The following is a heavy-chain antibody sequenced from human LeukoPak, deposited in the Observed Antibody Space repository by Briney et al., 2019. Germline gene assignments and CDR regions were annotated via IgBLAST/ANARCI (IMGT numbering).Heavy chain of an antibody. Sequence: GGSLRLSCAASGFTFSSYSMNWVRQAPGKGLEWVSYISSSSSTIYYADSVKGRFTISRDNAKNSLYLQMNSLRAEDTAVYYCAGDGYNVGNDYWGQGTLVTVSS. V-gene: IGHV3-48*01. D-gene: IGHD5-24*01. CDR1: GFTFSSYS. CDR3: AGDGYNVGNDY. CDR2: ISSSSSTI. J-gene: IGHJ4*02.